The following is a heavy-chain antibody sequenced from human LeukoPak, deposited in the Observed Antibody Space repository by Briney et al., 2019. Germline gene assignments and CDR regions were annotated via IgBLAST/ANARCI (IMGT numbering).Heavy chain of an antibody. V-gene: IGHV1-24*01. Sequence: GASVKVSCKVSGYTLTELSMHWVRQAPGKGLEWMGGFDPEDGETIYAQKFQGRVTMTKATTTDTAYMEMSSLRSADTAVYYCATGYLRIQLILRSWGQGTLVTVSS. CDR2: FDPEDGET. D-gene: IGHD5-18*01. J-gene: IGHJ5*02. CDR3: ATGYLRIQLILRS. CDR1: GYTLTELS.